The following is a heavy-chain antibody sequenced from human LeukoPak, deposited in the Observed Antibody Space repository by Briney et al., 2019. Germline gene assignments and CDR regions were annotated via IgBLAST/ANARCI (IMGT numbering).Heavy chain of an antibody. CDR3: ARDGIVGARDSN. V-gene: IGHV4-38-2*02. CDR1: GYSISSGYY. CDR2: IYHSGST. Sequence: SETLSLTCTVSGYSISSGYYWGWIRQPPGKGLEWIGSIYHSGSTYYNPSLKSRVTISVDTSKNQFSLKPSSVTAADTAVYYCARDGIVGARDSNWGQGTLVTVSS. J-gene: IGHJ4*02. D-gene: IGHD1-26*01.